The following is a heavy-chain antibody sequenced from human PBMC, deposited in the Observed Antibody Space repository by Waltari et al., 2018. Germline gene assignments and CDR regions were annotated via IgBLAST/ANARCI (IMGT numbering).Heavy chain of an antibody. V-gene: IGHV1-2*02. Sequence: QVQLVPSGAAVKKPGASVKGSCNAFAYPFSDYYMNWVRQAPGQGLEWMGWMNPNSESRKYAQKFQGRVTLTRDTSINTVYMELSSLRSDDTALYYCARDGSFDFWGQGTLVTVSS. CDR2: MNPNSESR. J-gene: IGHJ4*02. CDR3: ARDGSFDF. CDR1: AYPFSDYY.